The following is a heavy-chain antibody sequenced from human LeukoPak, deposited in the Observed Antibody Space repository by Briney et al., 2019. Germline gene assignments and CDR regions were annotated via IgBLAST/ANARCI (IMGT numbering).Heavy chain of an antibody. D-gene: IGHD7-27*01. J-gene: IGHJ4*02. Sequence: KPSETLSLTCTVSGGLIRTYYWSWIRQPPGKGLEWMGYIYHSGNTDYNPSLKSRVTISVDSSKNQFSLKLSSVTAADTAVYYCARDLGHFDYRGQGTLVTVSS. CDR2: IYHSGNT. CDR3: ARDLGHFDY. CDR1: GGLIRTYY. V-gene: IGHV4-59*01.